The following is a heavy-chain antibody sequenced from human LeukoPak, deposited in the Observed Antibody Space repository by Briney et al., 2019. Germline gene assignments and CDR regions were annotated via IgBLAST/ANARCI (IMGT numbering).Heavy chain of an antibody. CDR2: ISGSGGST. D-gene: IGHD3-9*01. CDR1: GFTFSSYA. CDR3: AKDGIRYFDWLPEVDY. J-gene: IGHJ4*02. Sequence: GGSLRLSCAASGFTFSSYAMSWVRQAPGKGLEWVSAISGSGGSTYYADSVKGRFTISRDNSKNTLYLQMNSLGAKDTAVYYCAKDGIRYFDWLPEVDYWGQGTLVTVSS. V-gene: IGHV3-23*01.